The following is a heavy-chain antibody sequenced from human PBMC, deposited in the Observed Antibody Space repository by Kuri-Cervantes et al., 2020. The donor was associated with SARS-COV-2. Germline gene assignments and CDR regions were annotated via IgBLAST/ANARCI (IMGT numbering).Heavy chain of an antibody. CDR2: IYYSGTT. V-gene: IGHV4-59*01. CDR3: ARVSYDSN. J-gene: IGHJ4*02. D-gene: IGHD3-22*01. CDR1: GGSISSYY. Sequence: GSLRLSCTVSGGSISSYYWSWIRQPPGKGLEWIGYIYYSGTTNYNPSLKSRVTISVDTSKNQFSLKLSSVTAADTAVYYCARVSYDSNWGQGTLVTVSS.